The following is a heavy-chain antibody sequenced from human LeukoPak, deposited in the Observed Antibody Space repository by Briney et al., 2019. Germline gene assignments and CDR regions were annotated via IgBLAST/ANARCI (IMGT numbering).Heavy chain of an antibody. CDR1: GFTVSSNY. J-gene: IGHJ4*02. Sequence: PGGSLRLSCAASGFTVSSNYMSWVRQAPGKGLEWVSVIYSGGSTYYADSVKGRFTISRDNSTNTLYLQMNSLRAEDTAVYYCSREMVRGVIDYWGQGTLVTVSS. D-gene: IGHD3-10*01. V-gene: IGHV3-53*01. CDR3: SREMVRGVIDY. CDR2: IYSGGST.